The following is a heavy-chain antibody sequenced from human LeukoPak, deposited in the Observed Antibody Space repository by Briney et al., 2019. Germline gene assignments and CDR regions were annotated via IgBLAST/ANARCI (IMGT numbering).Heavy chain of an antibody. CDR2: IYYSGST. D-gene: IGHD5-24*01. CDR3: ARAKGVEMASWHYYYGMDV. J-gene: IGHJ6*02. V-gene: IGHV4-59*01. CDR1: GGSISSYY. Sequence: SETLSLTCTVSGGSISSYYWSWIRQPPGKGLEWIGYIYYSGSTNYNPSLKSRVTISVDTSKNQFSLKLSSVTAADTAVYYCARAKGVEMASWHYYYGMDVWGQGTTVTVSS.